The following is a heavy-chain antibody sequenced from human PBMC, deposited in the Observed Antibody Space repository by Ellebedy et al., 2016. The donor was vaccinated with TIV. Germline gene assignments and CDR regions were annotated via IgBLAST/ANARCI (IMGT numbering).Heavy chain of an antibody. CDR2: ISSSSIYI. V-gene: IGHV3-21*01. D-gene: IGHD3-3*01. CDR3: ARGYTIFGVVTPDY. J-gene: IGHJ4*02. CDR1: GFTFSSYS. Sequence: GGSLRLSXAASGFTFSSYSMNWVRQAPGKGLEWVSSISSSSIYIYYADSVKGRFTISRDNAKNSLYLQMNSLRAEDTAVYYCARGYTIFGVVTPDYWGQGTLVTVSS.